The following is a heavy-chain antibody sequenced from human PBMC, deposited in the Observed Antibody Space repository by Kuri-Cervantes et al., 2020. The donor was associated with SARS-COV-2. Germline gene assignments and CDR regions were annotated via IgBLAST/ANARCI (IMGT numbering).Heavy chain of an antibody. CDR1: GGTFSSYA. J-gene: IGHJ6*02. Sequence: SVKVSCKASGGTFSSYAISWVRQAPGQGLEWMGGIIPIFGTANYAQKFQGRVTITADKSTSTAYMELSSLRAEDTAVYYCAKDPRKRRHITGTGLGWGQGTTVTVSS. D-gene: IGHD1-20*01. CDR2: IIPIFGTA. V-gene: IGHV1-69*06. CDR3: AKDPRKRRHITGTGLG.